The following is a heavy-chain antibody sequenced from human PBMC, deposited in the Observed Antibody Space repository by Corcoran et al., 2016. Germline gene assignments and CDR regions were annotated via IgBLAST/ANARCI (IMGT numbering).Heavy chain of an antibody. CDR2: IKQDGSEK. J-gene: IGHJ4*02. V-gene: IGHV3-7*01. CDR3: ARDDRITIFGVVIAHFDY. CDR1: GFTFSSYW. Sequence: EVQLVESGGGLVQPEGSLRLSCAASGFTFSSYWMSWVRQAPGKGLEWVANIKQDGSEKYYVDSVKGRFTISRDNAKNSLYLQMNSLRAEETAVYYCARDDRITIFGVVIAHFDYWGQGTLVTVSS. D-gene: IGHD3-3*01.